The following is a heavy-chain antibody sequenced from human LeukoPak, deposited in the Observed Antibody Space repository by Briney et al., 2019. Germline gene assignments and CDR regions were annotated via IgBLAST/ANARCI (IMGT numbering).Heavy chain of an antibody. CDR3: ARRSETYRTFDY. CDR2: TRNKANGYTT. V-gene: IGHV3-72*01. CDR1: GFTLSDHY. D-gene: IGHD3-10*01. Sequence: GGSLRLSCAASGFTLSDHYMDWVRQAPGKGLEWVARTRNKANGYTTEYAASVKGRFSISRDDSKNSLYLQMNSLKIKDTAVYYCARRSETYRTFDYWGQGTLVTVSS. J-gene: IGHJ4*02.